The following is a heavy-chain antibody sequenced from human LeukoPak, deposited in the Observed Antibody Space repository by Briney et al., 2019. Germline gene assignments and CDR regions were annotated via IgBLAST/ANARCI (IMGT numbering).Heavy chain of an antibody. Sequence: GGSLRLSCAASGLTFTNYAMHWVRQTPGKGLQWVGLISSDGRENIYADPVKGRFTVSRDNSKNTLYLQMNSLRPEDTAVYYCVKGLVETTMSYSVDYWGQGALVTVSS. D-gene: IGHD3-10*02. CDR2: ISSDGREN. CDR1: GLTFTNYA. J-gene: IGHJ4*02. V-gene: IGHV3-30*18. CDR3: VKGLVETTMSYSVDY.